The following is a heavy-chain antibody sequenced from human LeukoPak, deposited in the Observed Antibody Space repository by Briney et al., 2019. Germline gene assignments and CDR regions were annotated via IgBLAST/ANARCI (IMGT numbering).Heavy chain of an antibody. D-gene: IGHD3-22*01. Sequence: GGSLRLSCAASGFTFSSYAMRWVRQAPGKGLECVSAISSNGGSTYYGDSVKGRFTIYRDNAKNTLYLQMGSLRAKDMAVYYCARSVDSSSYYYYYYVMHVWGQGTTVTVSS. J-gene: IGHJ6*02. CDR2: ISSNGGST. V-gene: IGHV3-64*02. CDR1: GFTFSSYA. CDR3: ARSVDSSSYYYYYYVMHV.